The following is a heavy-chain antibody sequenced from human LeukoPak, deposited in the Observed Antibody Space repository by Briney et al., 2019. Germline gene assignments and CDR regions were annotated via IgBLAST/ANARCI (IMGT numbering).Heavy chain of an antibody. CDR1: GFTVSSNY. CDR3: AKVGPSIAARPDYFDY. J-gene: IGHJ4*02. Sequence: GGSLRLSCAASGFTVSSNYMSWVRQAPGKGLEWVSVIYSGGSTYYADSVKGRFTISRDNSKNTLYLQMNSLRAEDTAVYYCAKVGPSIAARPDYFDYWGQGTLVTVSS. V-gene: IGHV3-66*01. D-gene: IGHD6-6*01. CDR2: IYSGGST.